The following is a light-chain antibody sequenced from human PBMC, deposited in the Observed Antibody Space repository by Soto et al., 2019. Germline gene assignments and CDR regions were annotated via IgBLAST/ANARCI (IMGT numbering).Light chain of an antibody. CDR1: QNINNY. CDR2: GAS. Sequence: DIELTQSPPSLAASVGDRVTITCRASQNINNYLNWYRQKPGKVPEVLIYGASSLQRGVSSRFVGSASGTYFTLTISSLQPEDFATYYCQQVYDFPHTFGQGTKVE. CDR3: QQVYDFPHT. V-gene: IGKV1-39*01. J-gene: IGKJ2*01.